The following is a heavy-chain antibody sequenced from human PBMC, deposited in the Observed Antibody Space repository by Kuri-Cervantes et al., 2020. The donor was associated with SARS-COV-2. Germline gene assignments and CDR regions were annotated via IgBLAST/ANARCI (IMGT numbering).Heavy chain of an antibody. CDR3: ARPGGFLDV. D-gene: IGHD4-23*01. V-gene: IGHV4-34*01. J-gene: IGHJ6*04. Sequence: SETLSLTCAVSGELFSGYYWSWIRQSPGKGLEWIGEINHSGSTNYNPSLKSRVVILVDRSQKQFSVRLSSLTAADTAVYYCARPGGFLDVWGKGTTVTVSS. CDR1: GELFSGYY. CDR2: INHSGST.